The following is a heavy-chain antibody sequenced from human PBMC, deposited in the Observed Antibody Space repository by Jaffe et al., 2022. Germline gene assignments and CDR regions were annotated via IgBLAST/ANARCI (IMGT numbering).Heavy chain of an antibody. J-gene: IGHJ3*02. V-gene: IGHV4-34*01. CDR2: INHSGST. CDR1: GGSFSGYY. D-gene: IGHD2-15*01. Sequence: QVQLQQWGAGLLKPSETLSLTCAVYGGSFSGYYWSWIRQPPGKGLEWIGEINHSGSTNYNPSLKSRVTISVDTSKNQFSLKLSSVTAADTAVYYCARGLACSGGSCYSNDAFDIWGQGTMVTVSS. CDR3: ARGLACSGGSCYSNDAFDI.